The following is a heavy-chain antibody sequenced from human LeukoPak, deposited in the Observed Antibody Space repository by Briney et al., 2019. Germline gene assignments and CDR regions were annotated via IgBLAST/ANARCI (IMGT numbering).Heavy chain of an antibody. V-gene: IGHV3-21*01. D-gene: IGHD3-16*01. CDR2: ISSSSSYI. CDR1: GFTFSSYS. CDR3: ARASAGGAPDY. Sequence: GGSLRLSCAASGFTFSSYSMNWVRQAPGKGLEWVSSISSSSSYIYYADSVKGRFTISRDNAKNSLYLQMNSLRAEGTAVYYCARASAGGAPDYWGQGTLVTVSS. J-gene: IGHJ4*02.